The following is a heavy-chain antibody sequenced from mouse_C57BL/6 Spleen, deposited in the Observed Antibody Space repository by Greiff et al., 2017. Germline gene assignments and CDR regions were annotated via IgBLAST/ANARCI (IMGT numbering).Heavy chain of an antibody. D-gene: IGHD1-1*01. CDR2: ISSGGDYI. CDR3: TRNYGSEDAMDY. Sequence: EVQVVESGEGLVKPGGSLKLSCAASGFTFSSYAMSWVRQTPEKRLEWVAYISSGGDYIYYADTVKGRFTISRDNARNTLYLQMSSLKSEDTAMYYCTRNYGSEDAMDYWGQGTSVTVSS. CDR1: GFTFSSYA. V-gene: IGHV5-9-1*02. J-gene: IGHJ4*01.